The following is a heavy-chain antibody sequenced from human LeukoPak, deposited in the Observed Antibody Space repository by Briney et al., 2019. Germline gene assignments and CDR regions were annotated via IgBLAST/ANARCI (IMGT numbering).Heavy chain of an antibody. CDR3: ARAYYDSSRYPRGFDY. Sequence: SQTLSLTCAISGDSVSSNSATWSWIRQSPSRGPEWLGRTYYRSKWYNDYAVSVKSRMSINPDTSKNQFSLQLNSVTPEDTAVYYCARAYYDSSRYPRGFDYWGQGTLVTVSS. J-gene: IGHJ4*02. V-gene: IGHV6-1*01. D-gene: IGHD3-22*01. CDR1: GDSVSSNSAT. CDR2: TYYRSKWYN.